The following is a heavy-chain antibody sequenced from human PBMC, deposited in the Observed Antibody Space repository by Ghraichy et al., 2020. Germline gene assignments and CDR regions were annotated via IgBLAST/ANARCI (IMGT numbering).Heavy chain of an antibody. CDR2: IYYSGTT. V-gene: IGHV4-39*02. D-gene: IGHD3-3*01. CDR1: GGSFRTTNYY. Sequence: SETLSLTCTVSGGSFRTTNYYWGWIRQPPGKGLEWIASIYYSGTTYYNSALKSRATISMDTSKSQFSLRLSSVTAADTAVYFCAREAYDLFFFYYWGQGALVTVSS. CDR3: AREAYDLFFFYY. J-gene: IGHJ4*02.